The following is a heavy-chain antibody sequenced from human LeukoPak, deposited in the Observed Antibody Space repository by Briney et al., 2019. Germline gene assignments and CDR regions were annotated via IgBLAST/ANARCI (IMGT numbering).Heavy chain of an antibody. J-gene: IGHJ5*02. D-gene: IGHD3-10*01. CDR3: ARDSRVRGVIISSWFDP. Sequence: PSETLSLTCTVSGGSISSSSYYWGWIRQPPGKGLEWIGSIYYSGSTYYNPSLKSRVTISVDTSKNQFSLKLSSVTAADTAVYYCARDSRVRGVIISSWFDPWGQGTLVTVSS. V-gene: IGHV4-39*07. CDR2: IYYSGST. CDR1: GGSISSSSYY.